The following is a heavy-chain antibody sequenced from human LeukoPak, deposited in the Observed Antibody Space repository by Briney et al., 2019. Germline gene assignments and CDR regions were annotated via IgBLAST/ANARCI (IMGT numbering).Heavy chain of an antibody. J-gene: IGHJ4*02. CDR2: IRTTAEGAKYA. CDR3: ATDQRYAFDY. D-gene: IGHD3-9*01. Sequence: GGSLRLSCATSGFSFTDYPMNWVRQAPGKGLEWISNIRTTAEGAKYAYYADSVKGRVTISRDDGKNTLYLHMNSLRDDDTAVYYCATDQRYAFDYWGQGILVTVST. CDR1: GFSFTDYP. V-gene: IGHV3-48*02.